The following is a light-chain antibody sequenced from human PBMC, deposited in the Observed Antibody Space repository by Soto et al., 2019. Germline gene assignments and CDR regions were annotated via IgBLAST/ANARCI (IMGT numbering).Light chain of an antibody. Sequence: QSALTQPASVSGSLAQSITMSCTGTSTDVGGYNFVSWYQQHPDNAPKLLIYEGTNRPSGVSNRFSGSKSGNTASLTISGLQAEAEADYYCSSYTSTGTHVFGTGTKVTVL. J-gene: IGLJ1*01. CDR3: SSYTSTGTHV. V-gene: IGLV2-14*01. CDR1: STDVGGYNF. CDR2: EGT.